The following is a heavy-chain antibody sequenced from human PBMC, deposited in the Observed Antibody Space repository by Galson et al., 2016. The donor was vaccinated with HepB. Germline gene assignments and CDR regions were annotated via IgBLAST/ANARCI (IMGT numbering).Heavy chain of an antibody. CDR3: ARAIFSESHSDASDI. D-gene: IGHD1-26*01. CDR2: IIPILGTT. V-gene: IGHV1-69*13. CDR1: GGTFSNYA. J-gene: IGHJ3*02. Sequence: SVKVSCKASGGTFSNYAITWVRQAPGQGLEWMGGIIPILGTTNHAQRFQGRVTITADLSTTTVYMELSNLRFEDTAIYYCARAIFSESHSDASDIWGQGTMVTVPP.